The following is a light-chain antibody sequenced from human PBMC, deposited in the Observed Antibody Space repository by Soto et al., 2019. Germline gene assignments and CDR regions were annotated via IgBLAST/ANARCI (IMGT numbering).Light chain of an antibody. V-gene: IGKV1-39*01. J-gene: IGKJ1*01. CDR1: QTIDVY. Sequence: DIQLTHSPSSLSASVGDRISITCRASQTIDVYLNWYLHKQGRAPQXLIYAASKLQGGVPSRFSGSASGTDFTIIISSLQPDDAGTYFCQQSYMTPRTFGQGTKVDIK. CDR2: AAS. CDR3: QQSYMTPRT.